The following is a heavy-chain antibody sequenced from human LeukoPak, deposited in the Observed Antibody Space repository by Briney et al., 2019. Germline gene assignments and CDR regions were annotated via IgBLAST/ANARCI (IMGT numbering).Heavy chain of an antibody. Sequence: GGSLRLSCAASGFTFNTYAMSWVRQAPGKGLEWVSYISSSGSTKYYADSVKGRFTISRDNARNSLYLQMNSLRAEDTAVYFCARGGLSIMGYWGQGTLVTVSS. J-gene: IGHJ4*02. CDR3: ARGGLSIMGY. V-gene: IGHV3-48*01. CDR2: ISSSGSTK. CDR1: GFTFNTYA. D-gene: IGHD2/OR15-2a*01.